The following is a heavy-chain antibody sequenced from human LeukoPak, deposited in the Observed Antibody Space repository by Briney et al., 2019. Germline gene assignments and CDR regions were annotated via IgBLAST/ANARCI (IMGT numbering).Heavy chain of an antibody. V-gene: IGHV4-59*01. CDR3: ARVSSGYHGWFDP. CDR2: IYYSGTT. D-gene: IGHD5-12*01. Sequence: SQTLSLTCTVSGGSINRYFWSWIRQPPGKGLEWIGHIYYSGTTNYNPSLKSRVTVSVDMSKNQFSLKLTSVTAADTAVYYCARVSSGYHGWFDPWGQGILVTVSS. CDR1: GGSINRYF. J-gene: IGHJ5*02.